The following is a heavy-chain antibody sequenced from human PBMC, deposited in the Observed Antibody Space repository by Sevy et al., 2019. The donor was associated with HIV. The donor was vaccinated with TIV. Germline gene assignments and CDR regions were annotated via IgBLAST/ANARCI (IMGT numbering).Heavy chain of an antibody. CDR1: GFTFSSAW. CDR3: TTDTSTGYFDWLLDFDY. J-gene: IGHJ4*02. CDR2: IQRKTDGGTT. V-gene: IGHV3-15*01. D-gene: IGHD3-9*01. Sequence: GGSLRLSCAASGFTFSSAWMSWVRQAPGKGLEWVGRIQRKTDGGTTDYAASVKGRFTISRDDSVNTLYLQMNSLTTDDKAVYYCTTDTSTGYFDWLLDFDYWGQGTLVTVSS.